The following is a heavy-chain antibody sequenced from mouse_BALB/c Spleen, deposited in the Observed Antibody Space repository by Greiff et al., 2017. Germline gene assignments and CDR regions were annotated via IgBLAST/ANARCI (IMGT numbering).Heavy chain of an antibody. V-gene: IGHV1-4*02. CDR3: AKGGYDGYYLFAY. CDR2: INPSSGYT. CDR1: GYTFTSYT. J-gene: IGHJ3*01. Sequence: VQLQQSAAELARPGASVKMSCKASGYTFTSYTMHWVKQRPGQGLEWIGYINPSSGYTEYNQKFKDKTTLTADKSSSTAYMQLSSLTSEDSAVYYCAKGGYDGYYLFAYWGQGTLVTVSA. D-gene: IGHD2-3*01.